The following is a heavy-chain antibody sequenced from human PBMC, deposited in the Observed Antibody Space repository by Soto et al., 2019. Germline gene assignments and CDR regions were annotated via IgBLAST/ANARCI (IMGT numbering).Heavy chain of an antibody. CDR1: GFTFSSYA. J-gene: IGHJ5*02. CDR2: ISGSGGST. Sequence: EVQLLESGGGLVQPGGSLRLSCAASGFTFSSYAMSWVRQAPGKGLEWVSAISGSGGSTYYADSVKGRFTISRDNSKRTLYLRMNSLRAEDTAVYYCAGSSDWYAWFDPWGQGTLVTVSS. D-gene: IGHD6-19*01. CDR3: AGSSDWYAWFDP. V-gene: IGHV3-23*01.